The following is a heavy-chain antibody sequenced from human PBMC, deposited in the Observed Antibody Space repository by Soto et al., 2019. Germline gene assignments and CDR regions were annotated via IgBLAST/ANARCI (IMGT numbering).Heavy chain of an antibody. D-gene: IGHD3-3*01. CDR1: GFTFSSYA. Sequence: AEGSLRLSCAASGFTFSSYAMSWVRQAPGKGLEWVSAISGSGGSTYYADSVKGRFTISRDNSKNTLYLQMNSLRAEDTAVYYCAKFPYYDFWSGYYNYYYMDVWGKGTTVTVSS. CDR2: ISGSGGST. J-gene: IGHJ6*03. CDR3: AKFPYYDFWSGYYNYYYMDV. V-gene: IGHV3-23*01.